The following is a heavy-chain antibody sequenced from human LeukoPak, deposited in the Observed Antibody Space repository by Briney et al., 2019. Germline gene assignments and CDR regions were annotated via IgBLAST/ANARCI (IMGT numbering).Heavy chain of an antibody. D-gene: IGHD2-8*01. CDR3: VSYCSNSGCNRKNAFDI. CDR1: GFTFSSCA. Sequence: PGGSLRLSCAASGFTFSSCAMTWVRQVPGKGLEWVSTISGSDSGTYYADSVKGRFTISRDNSRNTLFLQMNSLRAEDTAVYYCVSYCSNSGCNRKNAFDIWGQGARVTVSS. V-gene: IGHV3-23*01. CDR2: ISGSDSGT. J-gene: IGHJ3*02.